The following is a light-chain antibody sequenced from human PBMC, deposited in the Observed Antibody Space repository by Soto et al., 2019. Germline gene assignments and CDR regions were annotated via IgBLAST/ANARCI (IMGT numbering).Light chain of an antibody. CDR3: QQYRGP. J-gene: IGKJ1*01. V-gene: IGKV1-5*01. Sequence: DIQMTQSPSTLSASVGDRVTITCRVSQKISNWLAWYQQRPGKAPKLLIFDASSLESGVPSRFSGSGSGTDFTLNISSLQPDDSATYYCQQYRGPFGQGTKVEIK. CDR1: QKISNW. CDR2: DAS.